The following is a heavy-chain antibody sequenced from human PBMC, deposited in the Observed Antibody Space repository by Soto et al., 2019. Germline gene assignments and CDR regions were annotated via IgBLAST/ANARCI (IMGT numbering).Heavy chain of an antibody. J-gene: IGHJ4*02. CDR3: AREPKPFMTGYYDL. D-gene: IGHD3-9*01. V-gene: IGHV3-23*01. CDR2: ISSTGSKT. CDR1: GFSMSNHA. Sequence: EARLLESGGGLVQPGGSLRLSCVVSGFSMSNHALTWVRQAPGKGLEWVSSISSTGSKTYYADSIKGRFTISRDNSKNTVFLQMNSLRPDDMAFYFCAREPKPFMTGYYDLWGQGTLATVSS.